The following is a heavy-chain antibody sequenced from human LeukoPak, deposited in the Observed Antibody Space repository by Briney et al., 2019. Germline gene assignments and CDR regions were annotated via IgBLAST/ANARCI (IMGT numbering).Heavy chain of an antibody. D-gene: IGHD5-18*01. CDR3: ARTSGYSYEYFDY. J-gene: IGHJ4*02. V-gene: IGHV3-48*03. Sequence: GGSLRLSCAASGFTFSNYEMNWVRQAPGKGLEWVSYISDSGTTIYYGDSVKGRFTISRDNAKNSLYLQMNSLRAEDTAVYYCARTSGYSYEYFDYWGQGTLVTVSS. CDR1: GFTFSNYE. CDR2: ISDSGTTI.